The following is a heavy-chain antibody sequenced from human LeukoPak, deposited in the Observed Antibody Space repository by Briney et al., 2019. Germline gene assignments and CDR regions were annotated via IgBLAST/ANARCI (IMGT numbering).Heavy chain of an antibody. CDR3: ARDGRDSSGYED. J-gene: IGHJ4*02. V-gene: IGHV4-31*03. D-gene: IGHD3-22*01. Sequence: SETLSLTCTVSGGSISSGGYYWSWIRQHPGKGLEWIGYIYYSGSTYYNPSLKSRVTISVDTSKNQFSLKLSSVTAADTAVYYCARDGRDSSGYEDWGQGTLVTVSS. CDR2: IYYSGST. CDR1: GGSISSGGYY.